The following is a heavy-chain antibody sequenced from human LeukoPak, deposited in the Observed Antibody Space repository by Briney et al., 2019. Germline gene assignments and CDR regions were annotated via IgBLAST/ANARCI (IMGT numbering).Heavy chain of an antibody. CDR3: ARGHRPPYYGDFDY. Sequence: SVKVSCKTSGYTFITYYIHWVRQAPGQGLEWMGGIIPIFGTANYAQKFQGRVTITADKSTSTAYMELSSLRSEDTAVYYCARGHRPPYYGDFDYWGQGTLVTVSS. CDR2: IIPIFGTA. V-gene: IGHV1-69*06. CDR1: GYTFITYY. D-gene: IGHD3-10*01. J-gene: IGHJ4*02.